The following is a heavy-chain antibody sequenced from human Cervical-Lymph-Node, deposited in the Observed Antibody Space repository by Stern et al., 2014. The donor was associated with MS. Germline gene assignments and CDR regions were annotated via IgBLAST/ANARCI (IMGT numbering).Heavy chain of an antibody. J-gene: IGHJ4*02. D-gene: IGHD3-16*01. CDR2: INPIFGTA. Sequence: VQLEESGAEVKKPGSSVKVSCKASGGTFISYAINWVRQAPGQGLEWMGGINPIFGTANYAQKFHGRVTITAADTTSTDDKELRSLRSEDAAVYYCARAAMITVGGVSTSEDYWGQGTLVTVSS. CDR1: GGTFISYA. V-gene: IGHV1-69*01. CDR3: ARAAMITVGGVSTSEDY.